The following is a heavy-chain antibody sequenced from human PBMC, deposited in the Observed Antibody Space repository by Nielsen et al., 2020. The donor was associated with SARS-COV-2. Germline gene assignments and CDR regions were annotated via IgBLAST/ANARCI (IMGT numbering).Heavy chain of an antibody. CDR1: GDSVSSNSAA. V-gene: IGHV6-1*01. CDR3: ARDLLFGVVTKGPFFDY. Sequence: SCAISGDSVSSNSAAWNWIRQSPSRGLEWLGRTYYRSKWYNDYAVSVKSRITINPDTSKNQFSLQLNSVTPEDTAVYYCARDLLFGVVTKGPFFDYWGQGTLVTVSS. J-gene: IGHJ4*02. D-gene: IGHD3-3*01. CDR2: TYYRSKWYN.